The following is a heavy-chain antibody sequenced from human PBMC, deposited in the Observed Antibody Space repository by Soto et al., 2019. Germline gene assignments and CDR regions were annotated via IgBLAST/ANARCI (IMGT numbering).Heavy chain of an antibody. J-gene: IGHJ4*02. CDR2: IRSKAYGGTT. CDR3: TRGGAIGGAIDY. Sequence: EVQLVESGGGLVKPGRSLRLSCTASGFTFGDYAMSWFRQAPGKGLEWVGFIRSKAYGGTTEYAASVKGRFTISRDDSKSIAYLKMNSLKTEDTAVYYCTRGGAIGGAIDYWGQGTLVTVSS. V-gene: IGHV3-49*05. CDR1: GFTFGDYA. D-gene: IGHD1-26*01.